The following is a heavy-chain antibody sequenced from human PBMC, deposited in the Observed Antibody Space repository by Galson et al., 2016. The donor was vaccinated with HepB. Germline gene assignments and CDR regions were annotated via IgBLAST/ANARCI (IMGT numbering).Heavy chain of an antibody. V-gene: IGHV3-7*04. CDR1: GLTFSRFW. Sequence: SLRLSCAASGLTFSRFWMTWVRQAPGKGLERVANIHQDGGQRHYGDSVKGRFTVSRDNAKNSLSLHMNSLRVDDTALYYCARRMLVGAGFDHWGQGALVTVSS. J-gene: IGHJ4*02. CDR2: IHQDGGQR. D-gene: IGHD1-26*01. CDR3: ARRMLVGAGFDH.